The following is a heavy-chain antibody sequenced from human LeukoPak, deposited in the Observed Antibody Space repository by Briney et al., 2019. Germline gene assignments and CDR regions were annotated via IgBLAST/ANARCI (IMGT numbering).Heavy chain of an antibody. D-gene: IGHD1-7*01. J-gene: IGHJ6*03. Sequence: GGSLRLSCAASGFTFDDYGVSWVRQAPGKGLEWVSGINWNGGSTGYADSVKGRFTISRDNAKNSLYLQMNSLRAEDTALYYCARGKNYHYYYYYMDVWGKGTTVTVSS. V-gene: IGHV3-20*04. CDR1: GFTFDDYG. CDR2: INWNGGST. CDR3: ARGKNYHYYYYYMDV.